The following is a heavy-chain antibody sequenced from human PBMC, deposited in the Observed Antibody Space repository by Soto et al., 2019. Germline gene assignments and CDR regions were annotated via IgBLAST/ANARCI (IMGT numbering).Heavy chain of an antibody. V-gene: IGHV3-48*02. Sequence: PGGSLRLSCAASGFTFSTYSMNWVRQAPGKGLEWISYISSSSRTIYYADSVKGRFTISRDNAGNSLHLQMNSLRDADTAVYYCARRYFYDSSGNFGTTNWFDPWGQGTLVTVSS. CDR3: ARRYFYDSSGNFGTTNWFDP. D-gene: IGHD3-22*01. CDR1: GFTFSTYS. CDR2: ISSSSRTI. J-gene: IGHJ5*02.